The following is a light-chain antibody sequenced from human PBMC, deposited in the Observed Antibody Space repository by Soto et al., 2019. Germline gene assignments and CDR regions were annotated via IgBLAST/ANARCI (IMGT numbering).Light chain of an antibody. CDR3: SSYTSSSTLGV. Sequence: QSVLTQPASVSGSPGQSITISCTGTSSDVGGYNYVSWYQQHPGKAPKLMIYEVGNRPSGVSNRFSGSKSGNTASLTISGLQAEDEADYYCSSYTSSSTLGVFGGRTKLTVL. CDR2: EVG. CDR1: SSDVGGYNY. V-gene: IGLV2-14*01. J-gene: IGLJ2*01.